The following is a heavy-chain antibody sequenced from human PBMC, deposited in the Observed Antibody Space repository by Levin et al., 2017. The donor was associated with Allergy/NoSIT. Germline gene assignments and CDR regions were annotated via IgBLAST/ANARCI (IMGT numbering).Heavy chain of an antibody. D-gene: IGHD2-15*01. CDR1: GFAFKHYT. CDR3: VKAKVVERLFRDYVGFDY. J-gene: IGHJ4*02. Sequence: GESLKISCAASGFAFKHYTMSWVRQAPEKGLEWVSSISDSGDDTFYADSVKGRFTISRDISKNTLYLHMNSLRAEDTAVYYCVKAKVVERLFRDYVGFDYWGQGTLVSVSS. CDR2: ISDSGDDT. V-gene: IGHV3-23*01.